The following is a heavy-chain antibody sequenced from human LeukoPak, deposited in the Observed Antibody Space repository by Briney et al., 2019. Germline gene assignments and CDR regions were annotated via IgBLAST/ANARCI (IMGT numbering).Heavy chain of an antibody. J-gene: IGHJ4*02. CDR1: GYTFTGYY. CDR2: INPNSGGT. Sequence: ASVKVSCKASGYTFTGYYMHWVRQAPGQGPEWMGWINPNSGGTNYAQKFQGRVTMTRDTSISTAYMELSRLRSDDTAVYYCAREGYYDSSGYQYWGQGTLVTVSS. CDR3: AREGYYDSSGYQY. V-gene: IGHV1-2*02. D-gene: IGHD3-22*01.